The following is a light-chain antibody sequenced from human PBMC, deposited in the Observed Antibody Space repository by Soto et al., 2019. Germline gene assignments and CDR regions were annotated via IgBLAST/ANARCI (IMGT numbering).Light chain of an antibody. J-gene: IGKJ5*01. CDR1: QSVSSSF. CDR3: QQYGSSPRT. CDR2: GAS. V-gene: IGKV3-20*01. Sequence: EIVLTQSPCTLSLSPGERATLSCSASQSVSSSFLAWYQQKVGQAPRLLIYGASSRATGIPDRFSGSGSGTDFTLTISRLEPEDFAVYYCQQYGSSPRTFGQGTRLEIK.